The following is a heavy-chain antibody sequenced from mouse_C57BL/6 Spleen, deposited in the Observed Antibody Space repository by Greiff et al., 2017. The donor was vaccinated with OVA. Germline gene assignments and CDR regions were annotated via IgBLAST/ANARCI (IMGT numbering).Heavy chain of an antibody. D-gene: IGHD1-1*02. CDR2: IYPRSGNT. J-gene: IGHJ2*01. Sequence: VQLQQSGAELARPGASVKLSCKASGYTFTSYGISWVKQRTGQGLEWIGEIYPRSGNTYYNEKFKGKATLTADKSSSTAYMELRSLTSEDSAVYFCARYGGSNYYFDYWGQGTTLTVSS. CDR3: ARYGGSNYYFDY. CDR1: GYTFTSYG. V-gene: IGHV1-81*01.